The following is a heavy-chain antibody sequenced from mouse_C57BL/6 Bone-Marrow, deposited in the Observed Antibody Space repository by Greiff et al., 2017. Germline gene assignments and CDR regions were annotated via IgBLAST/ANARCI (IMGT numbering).Heavy chain of an antibody. CDR1: GFSLTSYG. J-gene: IGHJ1*03. Sequence: VQLQQSGPGLVQPSQSLSITCTVSGFSLTSYGVHWVRQSPGKGLEWLGVIWSGGGTDYNAAFISRLSISKENYKSQVFFKMNSLQADDTARYYCARQNYDYEGYCDVWGTGTTVTVSS. CDR3: ARQNYDYEGYCDV. V-gene: IGHV2-2*01. CDR2: IWSGGGT. D-gene: IGHD2-4*01.